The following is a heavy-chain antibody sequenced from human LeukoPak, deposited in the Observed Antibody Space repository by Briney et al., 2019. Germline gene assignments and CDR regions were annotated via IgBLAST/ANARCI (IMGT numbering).Heavy chain of an antibody. CDR1: GFTFSSYG. CDR3: AMVAVGSSEYFQH. CDR2: IWYDGSNK. J-gene: IGHJ1*01. V-gene: IGHV3-30*02. Sequence: GGSLRLSCAASGFTFSSYGMHWVRQAPGKGLEWVAVIWYDGSNKYYADSVKGRFTISRDNSKNTLYLQMNSLRAGDTAVYYCAMVAVGSSEYFQHWGQGTLVTVSS. D-gene: IGHD2-15*01.